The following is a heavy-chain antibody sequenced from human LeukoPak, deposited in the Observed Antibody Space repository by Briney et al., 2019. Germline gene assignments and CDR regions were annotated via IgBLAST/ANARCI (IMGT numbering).Heavy chain of an antibody. CDR3: ARVDRSSGYYYYFDY. J-gene: IGHJ4*02. CDR1: GGTFSSYA. CDR2: IIPIFGTA. D-gene: IGHD3-22*01. V-gene: IGHV1-69*13. Sequence: ASVKVSCKASGGTFSSYAISWVRQAPGQGLEWMGGIIPIFGTANYAQKFQGRVTITADESTSTAYMELSSLRSEDTAVYYCARVDRSSGYYYYFDYWGQGTLVTVSS.